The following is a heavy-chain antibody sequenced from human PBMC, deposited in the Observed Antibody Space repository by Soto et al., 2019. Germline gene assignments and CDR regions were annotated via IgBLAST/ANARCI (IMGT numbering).Heavy chain of an antibody. J-gene: IGHJ4*02. CDR2: IFYSGST. Sequence: QVQLQESGPGLVKPSQTLSLTCTVSGGSINSGGYYWSWIRQHPGKGLEWIGYIFYSGSTYYNPSLQSRXXVXVXXSKNQFSLELSSVTAADTAVYYCARVGGSGSPFDNWGQGTLVTVSS. D-gene: IGHD3-10*01. CDR1: GGSINSGGYY. CDR3: ARVGGSGSPFDN. V-gene: IGHV4-31*03.